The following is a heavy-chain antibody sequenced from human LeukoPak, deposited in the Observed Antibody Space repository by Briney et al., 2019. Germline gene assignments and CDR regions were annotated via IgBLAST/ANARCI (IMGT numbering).Heavy chain of an antibody. CDR2: IIPIFGTA. J-gene: IGHJ4*02. D-gene: IGHD6-19*01. CDR3: ARDPHEFSSGWSHFDY. CDR1: GGTFSSYA. V-gene: IGHV1-69*13. Sequence: ASVKVSCKASGGTFSSYAISWVRQAPGQGLEWMGGIIPIFGTANYAQKFQGRVTITADESTSTAYMELSSLRSDDTAVYYCARDPHEFSSGWSHFDYWGQGTLVTVSS.